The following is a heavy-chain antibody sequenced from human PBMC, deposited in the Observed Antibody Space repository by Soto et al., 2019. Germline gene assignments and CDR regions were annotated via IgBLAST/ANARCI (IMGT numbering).Heavy chain of an antibody. CDR2: ISGTEGTT. J-gene: IGHJ3*01. CDR3: AKPKLGIRAFDL. CDR1: GFTFSAYL. Sequence: EVQLLESGGDLVQPGGSLRLSCEASGFTFSAYLMTWVRQAPGKGLEWVSSISGTEGTTYYADSVKGRFSISRDNSKNTLFLQMNSLSVNDTAVYYCAKPKLGIRAFDLWGQGTMVTVSS. D-gene: IGHD7-27*01. V-gene: IGHV3-23*01.